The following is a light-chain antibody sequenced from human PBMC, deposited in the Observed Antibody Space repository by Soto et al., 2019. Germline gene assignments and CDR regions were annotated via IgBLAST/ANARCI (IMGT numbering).Light chain of an antibody. CDR1: QSISSW. CDR2: EAS. J-gene: IGKJ4*01. V-gene: IGKV1-5*01. CDR3: QQYNSSPLT. Sequence: DIQMTQSPSTLSASVGDRVTITCRANQSISSWWAWYQQKPGKAPNLLIYEASSLHSGVPSRFSGSGSGAEFTLSISSLQPDDFATYYCQQYNSSPLTFGGGTKVEIK.